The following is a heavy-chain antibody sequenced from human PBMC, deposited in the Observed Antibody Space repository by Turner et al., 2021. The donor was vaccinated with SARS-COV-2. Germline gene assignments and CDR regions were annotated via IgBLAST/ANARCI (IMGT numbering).Heavy chain of an antibody. Sequence: EVQLVESGGVLVQPGGSLRLSCAASGFTFCSYDMNWVRQAPGKGLEWVSYISGSGSTIYYGDSMKGRVAVSRDNAKNSLYLQVNSLRVEDTAVYYCARGRSWNYWGQGTLITVSS. J-gene: IGHJ4*02. CDR2: ISGSGSTI. D-gene: IGHD1-26*01. CDR1: GFTFCSYD. V-gene: IGHV3-48*03. CDR3: ARGRSWNY.